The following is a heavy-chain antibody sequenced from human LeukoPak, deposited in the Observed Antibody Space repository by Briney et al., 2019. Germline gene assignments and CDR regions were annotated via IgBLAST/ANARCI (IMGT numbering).Heavy chain of an antibody. CDR2: ISGSGVST. CDR3: AKDSSYTVYDAFDI. Sequence: PGGSLRLSCAASGFTLRSYAMSWVRQAPGKGREWVSGISGSGVSTYYADSVKGRFTISRDNSKDTLYLQMNSLRAEDTALYYCAKDSSYTVYDAFDIWGQGTMVTVSS. V-gene: IGHV3-23*01. D-gene: IGHD4-17*01. CDR1: GFTLRSYA. J-gene: IGHJ3*02.